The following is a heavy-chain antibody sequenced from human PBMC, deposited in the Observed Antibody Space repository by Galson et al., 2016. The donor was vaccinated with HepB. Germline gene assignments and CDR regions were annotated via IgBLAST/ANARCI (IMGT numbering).Heavy chain of an antibody. CDR2: IYSGGAT. D-gene: IGHD2-15*01. CDR3: TKNLDGGWHFPFDY. J-gene: IGHJ4*02. CDR1: GFTFTAFW. V-gene: IGHV3-53*05. Sequence: SLRLSCAASGFTFTAFWMTWVRQAPGKGLEWLSVIYSGGATSYADSVKGRFTISRDTSNNTVFLQMNSLRSEDTAVYYCTKNLDGGWHFPFDYWGQGTLVTVSS.